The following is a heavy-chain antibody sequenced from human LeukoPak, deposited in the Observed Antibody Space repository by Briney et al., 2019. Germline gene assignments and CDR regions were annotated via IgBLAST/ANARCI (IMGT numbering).Heavy chain of an antibody. V-gene: IGHV4-39*01. CDR3: ARGSGSYLRNFDY. D-gene: IGHD1-26*01. Sequence: QPSETLSLTCTVSGGPISGSTYYWGWIRQPPGKGLEWIGSIYYSGSTYYNPSLKSRVTISVDTSKNQFSLKLTSVTAADTAVYYCARGSGSYLRNFDYWGQGTLVTVSS. CDR1: GGPISGSTYY. CDR2: IYYSGST. J-gene: IGHJ4*02.